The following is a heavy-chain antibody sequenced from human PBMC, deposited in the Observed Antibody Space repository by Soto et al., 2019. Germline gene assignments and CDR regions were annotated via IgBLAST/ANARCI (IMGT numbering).Heavy chain of an antibody. V-gene: IGHV3-9*01. CDR1: GFTFDDYA. CDR2: ISWNSGNI. D-gene: IGHD3-3*01. Sequence: EVHLVESGGGLVQPGRSLRLSCAASGFTFDDYAMHWVRQVPGKGLEWVSSISWNSGNIVYADSVKGRFTISRDSANNSLYLQMNSLTTDDTALYYCAKGAVTSIFAYFDYWGQGTLVTVSS. J-gene: IGHJ4*02. CDR3: AKGAVTSIFAYFDY.